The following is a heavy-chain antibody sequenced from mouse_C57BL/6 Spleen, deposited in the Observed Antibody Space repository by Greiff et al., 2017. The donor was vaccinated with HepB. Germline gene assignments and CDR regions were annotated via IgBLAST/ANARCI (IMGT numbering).Heavy chain of an antibody. J-gene: IGHJ1*03. V-gene: IGHV1-82*01. CDR1: GYAFSSSW. D-gene: IGHD3-3*01. CDR2: IYPGDGDT. Sequence: QVQLQQSGPELVKPGASVKISCKASGYAFSSSWMNWVNQRPGKGLEWIGRIYPGDGDTNYNGKFKGKATLTADKSSSTAYMQLSSLTSEDSAVYFCARLGDPGYFDVWGTGTTVTVSS. CDR3: ARLGDPGYFDV.